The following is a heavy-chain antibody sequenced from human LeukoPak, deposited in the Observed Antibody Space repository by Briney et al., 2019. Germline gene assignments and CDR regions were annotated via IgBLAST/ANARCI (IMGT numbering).Heavy chain of an antibody. J-gene: IGHJ3*02. CDR3: AGTNSGNLVI. D-gene: IGHD1-26*01. CDR2: TYYRSKWYN. CDR1: GDSVSSNSAG. V-gene: IGHV6-1*01. Sequence: SQTLSLTFAISGDSVSSNSAGWNWIRQSPSRGLEWLGRTYYRSKWYNEYAVSVKSRITINPDTSKNQFSLQLNSVTPEDTAVYYCAGTNSGNLVIWGQGTMVTVSS.